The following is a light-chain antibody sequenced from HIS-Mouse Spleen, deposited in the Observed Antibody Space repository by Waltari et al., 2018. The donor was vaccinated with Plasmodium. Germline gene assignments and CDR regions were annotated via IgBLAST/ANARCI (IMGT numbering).Light chain of an antibody. V-gene: IGLV3-10*01. CDR3: YSTDSSGNHRV. J-gene: IGLJ3*02. CDR1: ALPKKY. Sequence: SYELTQPPSVSVSPGQTARITCSGDALPKKYAYWYQQKSGQAPVLVIYEDSKRTLGIPERFSGSSSGTMATLTISGAQVEDEADYYCYSTDSSGNHRVFGGGTKLTVL. CDR2: EDS.